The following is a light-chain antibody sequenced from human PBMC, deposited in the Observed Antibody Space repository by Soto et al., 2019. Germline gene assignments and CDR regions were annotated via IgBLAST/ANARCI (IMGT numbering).Light chain of an antibody. CDR3: QQYGGSPFT. CDR1: QSVSVNS. V-gene: IGKV3-20*01. J-gene: IGKJ3*01. CDR2: AAS. Sequence: EIVLTQSPGTLSLSPGERATLSCRASQSVSVNSLAWYQQKGGQAPRLLIYAASTRATGVPDRFSGSGSGTDFALTISRLETEDFSVDYCQQYGGSPFTFGPGTKGDIK.